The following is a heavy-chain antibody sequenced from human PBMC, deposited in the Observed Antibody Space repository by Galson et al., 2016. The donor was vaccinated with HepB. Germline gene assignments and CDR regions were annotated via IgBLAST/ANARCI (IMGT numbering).Heavy chain of an antibody. CDR1: GFSVTDYY. D-gene: IGHD3-9*01. CDR2: IRKRANTDT. CDR3: TTDLTGNHPLY. V-gene: IGHV3-72*01. J-gene: IGHJ4*02. Sequence: SLRLSCAASGFSVTDYYMDWVRQAPGQGLEWVGRIRKRANTDTYAASMKGRFTISIDDSKNSLFLQMNSLQPEDTAVYYCTTDLTGNHPLYWGQGTLVTVSS.